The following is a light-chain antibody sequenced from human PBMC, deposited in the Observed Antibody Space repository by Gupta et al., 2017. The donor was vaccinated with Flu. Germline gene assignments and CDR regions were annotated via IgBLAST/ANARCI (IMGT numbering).Light chain of an antibody. V-gene: IGLV6-57*03. CDR2: VDN. Sequence: FVLPQPHSVSESPVRTVTISCTRSAGNIVSNYVRWFQPRPATAPNLLFYVDNQSPSAVPARFSGSTDASSTSATPTFSGLRDDADDHYHCHADHNGNQVFGGGTKLTVL. J-gene: IGLJ2*01. CDR1: AGNIVSNY. CDR3: HADHNGNQV.